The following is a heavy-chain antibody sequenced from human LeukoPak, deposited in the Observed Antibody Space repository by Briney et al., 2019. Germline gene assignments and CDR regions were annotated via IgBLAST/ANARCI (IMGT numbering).Heavy chain of an antibody. V-gene: IGHV3-23*01. Sequence: GGSLRLSCAASGFTFSRSAMSWVRQAPGKGLEWVSAICGSGGSTYYADSVKGRFTISRDNSKNTLYLQMNSLRAEDTAVYYCARGGLRYFDWLRFDYWGQGALVTVSS. CDR2: ICGSGGST. CDR1: GFTFSRSA. D-gene: IGHD3-9*01. CDR3: ARGGLRYFDWLRFDY. J-gene: IGHJ4*02.